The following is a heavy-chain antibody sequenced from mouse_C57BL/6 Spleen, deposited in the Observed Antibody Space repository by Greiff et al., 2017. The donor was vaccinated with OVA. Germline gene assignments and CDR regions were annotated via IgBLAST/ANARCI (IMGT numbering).Heavy chain of an antibody. J-gene: IGHJ1*03. V-gene: IGHV5-17*01. CDR1: GFTFSDYG. Sequence: EVQLQESGGGLVKPGGSLKLSCAASGFTFSDYGMHWVRQAPEKGLEWVAYISSGSSTIYYADTVKGRFTISRDNAKNTLFLQMTSLRSEDTAMYYCARSNWDDWYFDVWGTGTTVTVSS. CDR2: ISSGSSTI. D-gene: IGHD4-1*01. CDR3: ARSNWDDWYFDV.